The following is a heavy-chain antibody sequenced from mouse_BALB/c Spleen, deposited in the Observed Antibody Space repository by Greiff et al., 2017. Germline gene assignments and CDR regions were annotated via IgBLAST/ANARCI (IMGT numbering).Heavy chain of an antibody. CDR2: ISSGSSTI. D-gene: IGHD2-3*01. Sequence: DVQLVESGGGLVQPGGSRKLSCAASGFTFSSFGMHWVRQAPEKGLEWVAYISSGSSTIYYADTVKGRFTISRDNPKNTLFLQMTSLRSEDTAMYYCARSHPYDGYFDYWGQGTTLTVSS. J-gene: IGHJ2*01. V-gene: IGHV5-17*02. CDR3: ARSHPYDGYFDY. CDR1: GFTFSSFG.